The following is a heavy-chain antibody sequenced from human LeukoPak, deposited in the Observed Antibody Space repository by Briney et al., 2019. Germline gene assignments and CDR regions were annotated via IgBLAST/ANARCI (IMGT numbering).Heavy chain of an antibody. J-gene: IGHJ4*02. V-gene: IGHV2-5*02. Sequence: SGPTLVKPTQTLTLTCTFSGFPLSTSGVGVGWIRQPPGKALEWLALIYWDDDKRYSPSLKSRLTITKDTSKNQVVLTMTDMDPVDTATYYCAQRSSILTGYHYWGQGTLVTVSS. CDR1: GFPLSTSGVG. CDR2: IYWDDDK. CDR3: AQRSSILTGYHY. D-gene: IGHD3-9*01.